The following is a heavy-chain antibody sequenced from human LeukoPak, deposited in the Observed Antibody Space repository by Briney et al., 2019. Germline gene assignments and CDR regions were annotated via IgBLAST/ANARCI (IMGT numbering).Heavy chain of an antibody. CDR2: IRYDGNNK. V-gene: IGHV3-30*02. CDR1: GFTFSGYG. J-gene: IGHJ4*02. D-gene: IGHD3-22*01. CDR3: AKDHSTYYHDSRTLDY. Sequence: PGGSLRLSCAASGFTFSGYGMHWVRQAPGKGLEWVAFIRYDGNNKYYADSVKGRFTISRDNSKNTLYLQMNSLRAEDTAVYYCAKDHSTYYHDSRTLDYWGQGTLVTVSS.